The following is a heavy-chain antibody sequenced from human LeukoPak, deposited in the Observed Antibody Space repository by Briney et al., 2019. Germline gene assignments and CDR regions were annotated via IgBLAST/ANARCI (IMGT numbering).Heavy chain of an antibody. CDR3: ARDHKPDYGDYELYMDV. V-gene: IGHV4-39*07. CDR2: IYTSGST. J-gene: IGHJ6*03. CDR1: GGSLSSSSYY. D-gene: IGHD4-17*01. Sequence: PSETLSLTCTVSGGSLSSSSYYWGWIRQPPGKGLEWIGRIYTSGSTNYNPSLKSRVTMSVDTSKNQFSLKLSSVTAADTAVYYCARDHKPDYGDYELYMDVWGKGTTVTVSS.